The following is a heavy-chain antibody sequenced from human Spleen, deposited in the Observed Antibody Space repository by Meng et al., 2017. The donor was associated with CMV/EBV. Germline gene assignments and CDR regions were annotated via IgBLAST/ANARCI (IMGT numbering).Heavy chain of an antibody. J-gene: IGHJ4*02. CDR2: IIPNSGDT. V-gene: IGHV1-2*02. Sequence: ASVKVSCKASGYFFTGYHIHWVRQAPGEGLEWMGWIIPNSGDTNYAQKFQGRVTMTTDTSITTAYMELTRLTSDDTAVYYCAKEGRYCSSTSCHQLDYWGQGTLVTVSS. CDR1: GYFFTGYH. CDR3: AKEGRYCSSTSCHQLDY. D-gene: IGHD2-2*01.